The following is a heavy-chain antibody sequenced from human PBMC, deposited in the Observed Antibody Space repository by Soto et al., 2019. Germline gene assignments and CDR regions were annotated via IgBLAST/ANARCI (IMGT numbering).Heavy chain of an antibody. D-gene: IGHD1-7*01. CDR2: IYRTGST. V-gene: IGHV4-4*02. CDR3: ASRDPGTSVDY. CDR1: GGFFTRNNW. Sequence: ASETLSLTCGGSGGFFTRNNWLAWGRQPPGQGLEWIGEIYRTGSTNYNPSLKSRVTISLDKSENQFSLKVTSLTAADTAVYYCASRDPGTSVDYWGQGTLVTVSS. J-gene: IGHJ4*02.